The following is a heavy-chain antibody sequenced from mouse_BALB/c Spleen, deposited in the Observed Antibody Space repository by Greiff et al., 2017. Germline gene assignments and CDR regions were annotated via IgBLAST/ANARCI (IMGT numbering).Heavy chain of an antibody. V-gene: IGHV5-6*01. J-gene: IGHJ4*01. CDR1: GFTFSSYG. CDR2: ISSGGSYT. CDR3: AGEAMDY. Sequence: EVQLVESGGDLVKPGGSLKLSCAASGFTFSSYGMSWVRQTPDKRLEWVATISSGGSYTYYPDSVKGRFTISRDNAKNTLYLQMSSLKSEDTAMYYWAGEAMDYWGQGTSVTVSS.